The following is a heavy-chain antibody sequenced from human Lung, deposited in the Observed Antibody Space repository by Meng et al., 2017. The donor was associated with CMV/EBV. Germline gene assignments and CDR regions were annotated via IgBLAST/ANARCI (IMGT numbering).Heavy chain of an antibody. V-gene: IGHV1-18*01. D-gene: IGHD2-2*01. CDR2: ISAYNGNT. CDR3: AREMDCSSTSRYVLPNYYYYGMDV. CDR1: GYTFTSYG. J-gene: IGHJ6*02. Sequence: GESXKISCKASGYTFTSYGISWVRQAPGQGLEWMGWISAYNGNTNYAQKLQGRVTMTTDTSTSTAYMELRSLRSDDTAVYYCAREMDCSSTSRYVLPNYYYYGMDVWXQGTTVTVSS.